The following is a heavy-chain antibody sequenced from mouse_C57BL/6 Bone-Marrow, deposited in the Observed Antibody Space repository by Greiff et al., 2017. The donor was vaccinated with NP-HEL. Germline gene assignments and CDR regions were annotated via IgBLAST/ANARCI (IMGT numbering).Heavy chain of an antibody. CDR3: ARDFYDGYPFAY. V-gene: IGHV7-1*01. CDR1: GFTFSDFY. CDR2: SRNKANDYTT. D-gene: IGHD2-3*01. Sequence: EVKLVESGGGLVQSGRSLRLSCATSGFTFSDFYMEWVRQAPGKGLEWIAASRNKANDYTTEYSASVKGRFIVSRDTSQSILYLQMNALRAEDTAIYYCARDFYDGYPFAYWGQGTLVTVSA. J-gene: IGHJ3*01.